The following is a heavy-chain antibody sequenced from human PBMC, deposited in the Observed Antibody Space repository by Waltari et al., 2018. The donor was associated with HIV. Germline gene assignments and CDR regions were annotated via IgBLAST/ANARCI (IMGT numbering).Heavy chain of an antibody. V-gene: IGHV3-74*01. CDR3: ARDLVVLRYFDWLSTYFDY. CDR1: GFTFSSSW. J-gene: IGHJ4*02. Sequence: EVQLVESGGGLVQPGGSLRLSCAASGFTFSSSWMNWVRQAPGKGLVWVSRIKSDGTITTYADSVKGRFTISRDNAKNTLFLQMNSLRAEDTAIYYCARDLVVLRYFDWLSTYFDYWGQGTLVTVSS. CDR2: IKSDGTIT. D-gene: IGHD3-9*01.